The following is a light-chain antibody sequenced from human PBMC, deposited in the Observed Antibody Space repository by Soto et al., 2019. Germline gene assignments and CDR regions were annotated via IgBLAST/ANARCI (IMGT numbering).Light chain of an antibody. V-gene: IGLV2-23*01. Sequence: QSALTQPASVSGSPGQSITISCTGTSSDVGSYNLVSWYQQHPGKDPKLMIFEGIKRPSGVSNRFSGSKSGNTASLTISGLQAEDEADYYCCSYAGSSTPVFGGGTQLTVL. J-gene: IGLJ2*01. CDR3: CSYAGSSTPV. CDR1: SSDVGSYNL. CDR2: EGI.